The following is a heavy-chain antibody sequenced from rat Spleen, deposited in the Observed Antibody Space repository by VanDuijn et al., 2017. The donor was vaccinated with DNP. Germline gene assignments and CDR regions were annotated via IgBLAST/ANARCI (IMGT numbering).Heavy chain of an antibody. V-gene: IGHV5-20*01. CDR3: AKDGRAMDA. J-gene: IGHJ4*01. CDR2: ITYDGGST. CDR1: GFTFSDYY. Sequence: EVQLVESGGDLVQPGRSLKLSCAASGFTFSDYYMAWVRQAPTKGLEWVAYITYDGGSTYYRDSVKGRFTISRDNAKNTLYLQMDSLRSEDTATYYCAKDGRAMDAWGQGTSVTVSS.